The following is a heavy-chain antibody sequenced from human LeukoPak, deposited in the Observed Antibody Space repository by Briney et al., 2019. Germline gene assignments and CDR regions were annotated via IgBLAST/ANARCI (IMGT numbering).Heavy chain of an antibody. J-gene: IGHJ4*02. Sequence: PSEPLSLTCAVSGGSISSGGYSWSWIRQPPGRGLEWIGYIYHSGSTYYNPSLKSRVTISVDRSKNQFSLKLSSVAAADTAVYYCARELGMGGYFDYWGQGTLVTVSS. CDR1: GGSISSGGYS. CDR2: IYHSGST. CDR3: ARELGMGGYFDY. D-gene: IGHD7-27*01. V-gene: IGHV4-30-2*01.